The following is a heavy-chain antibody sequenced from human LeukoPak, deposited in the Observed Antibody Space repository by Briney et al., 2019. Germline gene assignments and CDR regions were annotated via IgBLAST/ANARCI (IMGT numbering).Heavy chain of an antibody. V-gene: IGHV4-59*01. CDR2: MHNSGSS. Sequence: PSETLSLTCTVSGASTSHFYWNWIRQPPGRGLEWIGYMHNSGSSKHNPSLKSRVTISIDTSKNQFSLQLTSVTAADTAIYYCARSAEWLRNAFGIWGQGTMVSVSS. J-gene: IGHJ3*02. CDR1: GASTSHFY. D-gene: IGHD5-12*01. CDR3: ARSAEWLRNAFGI.